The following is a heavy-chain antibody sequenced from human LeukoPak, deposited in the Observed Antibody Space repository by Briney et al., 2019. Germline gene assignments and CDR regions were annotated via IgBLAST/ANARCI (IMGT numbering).Heavy chain of an antibody. D-gene: IGHD5-18*01. CDR2: INPNSGGT. V-gene: IGHV1-2*02. Sequence: ASVKVSCKASGYTFTGYYMHWVRQAPGQGLEWMGWINPNSGGTNYAQKFQGRVTMTRDTSISTAYMELSRLRSDDTAVYYCAREEIQLWLNYFDYWGQGTLVTVSS. CDR3: AREEIQLWLNYFDY. J-gene: IGHJ4*02. CDR1: GYTFTGYY.